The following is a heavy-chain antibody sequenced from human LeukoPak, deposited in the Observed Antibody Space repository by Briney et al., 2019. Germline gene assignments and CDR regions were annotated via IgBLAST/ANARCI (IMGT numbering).Heavy chain of an antibody. CDR2: IYSGGST. Sequence: GGSLRLSCAASGFTFSSYGMHWVRQAPGKGLEWVSVIYSGGSTYYADSVKGRFTISRDKSKNTLYLQMNSLRAEDTAVYYCARVRVIVGHYFDXXXRGPLVTVSS. CDR3: ARVRVIVGHYFDX. J-gene: IGHJ4*02. V-gene: IGHV3-66*01. CDR1: GFTFSSYG. D-gene: IGHD3-22*01.